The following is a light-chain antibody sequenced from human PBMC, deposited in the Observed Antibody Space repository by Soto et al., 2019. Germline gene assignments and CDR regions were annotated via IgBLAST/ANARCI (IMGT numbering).Light chain of an antibody. CDR1: QSVSSY. V-gene: IGKV3-11*01. CDR3: QQRSNWPPEIT. CDR2: GAS. Sequence: EVGLTQSPATLSLSQGERATLSCRASQSVSSYLAWYQQKPGQAPRLLIFGASNRATGIPARFSGSGSGTDFTLTISSLESEDFAVYYCQQRSNWPPEITFGQVRRLEIK. J-gene: IGKJ5*01.